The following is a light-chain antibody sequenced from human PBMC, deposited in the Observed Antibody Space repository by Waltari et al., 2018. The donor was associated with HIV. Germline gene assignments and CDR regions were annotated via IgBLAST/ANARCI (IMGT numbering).Light chain of an antibody. CDR1: KLGDTY. Sequence: SYELTQPHSVSVSPGQTASITCTGDKLGDTYASWYQQTPGQSPVLVIYQDTKRPSGIPERFSGSNSGNTATLTISGTQAMDEADYYCQAWDSSTSYVFGTGTKVTVL. J-gene: IGLJ1*01. V-gene: IGLV3-1*01. CDR2: QDT. CDR3: QAWDSSTSYV.